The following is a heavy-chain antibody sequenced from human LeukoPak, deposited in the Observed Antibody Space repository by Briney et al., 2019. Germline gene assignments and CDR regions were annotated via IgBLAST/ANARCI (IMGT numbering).Heavy chain of an antibody. CDR3: ARDNSVGDNAWWFDP. D-gene: IGHD1-26*01. J-gene: IGHJ5*02. V-gene: IGHV1-2*02. Sequence: ASVKVSCKASGYTFTGYYMHWVRQAPGQGLEWMGWISAYNGNTNYAQKFQGRVTMTRDMSTSTDYMELSSLRSEDTAIYYCARDNSVGDNAWWFDPWGQGTLVTVSS. CDR2: ISAYNGNT. CDR1: GYTFTGYY.